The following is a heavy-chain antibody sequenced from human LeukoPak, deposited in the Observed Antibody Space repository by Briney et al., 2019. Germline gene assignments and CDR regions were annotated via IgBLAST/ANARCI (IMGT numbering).Heavy chain of an antibody. J-gene: IGHJ4*02. Sequence: GGSLRLSCAASEFTFRNYGMHWVRQAPGKGLEWVTFIRSDSSYKYYADSVKGRFTTSRDNSKSTLDLQMNSLRPEDTALYYCARDRGVSGNYYDYWGQGTLVTVSS. D-gene: IGHD3-10*01. CDR1: EFTFRNYG. CDR3: ARDRGVSGNYYDY. CDR2: IRSDSSYK. V-gene: IGHV3-30*02.